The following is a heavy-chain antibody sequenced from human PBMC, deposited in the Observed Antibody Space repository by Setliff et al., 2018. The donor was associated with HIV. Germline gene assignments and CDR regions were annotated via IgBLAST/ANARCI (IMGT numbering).Heavy chain of an antibody. Sequence: GGSLRLSCTVSGFTFTKSAMNWVRQAPGKGLEWVSVISANGGSTYSADSVKGRFTISRDNTKNTVYLQMNSLRAEDTAVYFCAKDVMQGGWGQGMLVTVSS. CDR1: GFTFTKSA. CDR3: AKDVMQGG. J-gene: IGHJ4*02. D-gene: IGHD3-16*01. CDR2: ISANGGST. V-gene: IGHV3-23*01.